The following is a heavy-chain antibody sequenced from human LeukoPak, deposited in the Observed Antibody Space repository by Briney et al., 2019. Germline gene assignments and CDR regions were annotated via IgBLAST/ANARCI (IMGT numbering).Heavy chain of an antibody. D-gene: IGHD2-15*01. CDR2: INSDGCST. CDR1: GFTFSSYW. V-gene: IGHV3-74*01. J-gene: IGHJ6*02. Sequence: GSLRLSCAASGFTFSSYWMHWVRQAPGKGLVWVSRINSDGCSTSYADSVKGRFTISRDNAKNTLYLQMNSLRAEDTAVYYCARGDRSGGSCYNYYYYSMDVWGQGTTVTVSS. CDR3: ARGDRSGGSCYNYYYYSMDV.